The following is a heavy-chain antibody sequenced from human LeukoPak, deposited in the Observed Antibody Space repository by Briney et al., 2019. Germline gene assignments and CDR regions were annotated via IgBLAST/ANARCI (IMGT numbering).Heavy chain of an antibody. D-gene: IGHD4-11*01. CDR3: ARDQGGSSTVTTADY. V-gene: IGHV3-21*01. J-gene: IGHJ4*02. CDR1: GFTFSSYT. Sequence: GGSLRLSCAASGFTFSSYTMNWVRQAPGKGLEWVSYISSSSSYMYYADSVKGRFTISRDNAKNSLYLQMNSLRAEDTAVYYCARDQGGSSTVTTADYWGQGTLVTVSS. CDR2: ISSSSSYM.